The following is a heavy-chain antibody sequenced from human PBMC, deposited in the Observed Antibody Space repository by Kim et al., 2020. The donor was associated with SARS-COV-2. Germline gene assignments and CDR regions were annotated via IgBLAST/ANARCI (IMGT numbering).Heavy chain of an antibody. CDR1: GFTFSSYA. D-gene: IGHD3-22*01. J-gene: IGHJ5*02. CDR3: AKEGDSGGP. Sequence: GGSLRLSCAASGFTFSSYAMSWIRQAPGRGLEWVSVIYAGGTTTYYADSVKGRFTISRDNSKNTLYLQMNSLRVEDTAVYYCAKEGDSGGPWGQGTLVTVSS. V-gene: IGHV3-23*03. CDR2: IYAGGTTT.